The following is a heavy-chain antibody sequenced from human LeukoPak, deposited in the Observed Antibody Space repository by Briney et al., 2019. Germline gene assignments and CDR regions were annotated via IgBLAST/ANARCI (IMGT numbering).Heavy chain of an antibody. D-gene: IGHD6-6*01. CDR3: AKEVSIAARSYFDY. J-gene: IGHJ4*02. CDR2: ISSSSSTI. V-gene: IGHV3-48*01. Sequence: GGSLRLSCAASGFTFSSYSMNWVRQAPGKGLEWVSYISSSSSTIYYADSVKGRFTISRDNAKNSLYLQMNSLRAEDTAVYYCAKEVSIAARSYFDYWGQGTLVTVSS. CDR1: GFTFSSYS.